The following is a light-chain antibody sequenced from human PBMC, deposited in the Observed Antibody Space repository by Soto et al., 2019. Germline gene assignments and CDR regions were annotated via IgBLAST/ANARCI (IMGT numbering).Light chain of an antibody. CDR1: QGISSY. Sequence: DIQLTQSPSFLSASVGDRVTITCRASQGISSYLAWYQQKPGKAPKLLIYAASTWPSGVPSRFSGSGSGTEFTLTISSLQPEDFATYYCQQLNSYPSITCGKGPRLEIK. V-gene: IGKV1-9*01. CDR3: QQLNSYPSIT. CDR2: AAS. J-gene: IGKJ5*01.